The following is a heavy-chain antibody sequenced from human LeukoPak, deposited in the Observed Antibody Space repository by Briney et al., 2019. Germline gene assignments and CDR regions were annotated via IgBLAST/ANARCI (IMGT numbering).Heavy chain of an antibody. CDR2: ISGSGGST. CDR1: GFTFSSDA. CDR3: ARGRLIEGEQWLEEYYFDY. D-gene: IGHD6-19*01. V-gene: IGHV3-23*01. Sequence: GGSLRLSCAASGFTFSSDAMSWVRQAPGKGLEWVSAISGSGGSTYYADSVKGRFTISRDNSKNTLYLQMNSLRAGDTAVYYCARGRLIEGEQWLEEYYFDYWGQGTLVTVSS. J-gene: IGHJ4*02.